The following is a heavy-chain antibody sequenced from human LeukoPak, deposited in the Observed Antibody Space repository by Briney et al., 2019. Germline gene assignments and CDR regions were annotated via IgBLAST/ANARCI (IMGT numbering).Heavy chain of an antibody. CDR1: GFTFSSHG. J-gene: IGHJ4*02. CDR3: ARQHTAATAFDY. V-gene: IGHV3-30*03. Sequence: GGSLRLSCAASGFTFSSHGMHWVRQAPGKGLEWVTFISYDGSNKYYADSVKGRFTISRDNSKNTLFLQMNSLRAEDTAVYYCARQHTAATAFDYRGQGTLVTVSS. D-gene: IGHD6-13*01. CDR2: ISYDGSNK.